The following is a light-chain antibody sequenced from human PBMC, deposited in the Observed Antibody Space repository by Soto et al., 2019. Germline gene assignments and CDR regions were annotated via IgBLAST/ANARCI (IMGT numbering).Light chain of an antibody. J-gene: IGLJ1*01. CDR3: SSYTSRSTLDV. V-gene: IGLV2-14*01. Sequence: QSVLTQPASVSGSPGQSITISCTGTSSDVGAYNYVSWYQQHPGKAPKLMIYDVSNRPSGVSNRFSGSKSGNPASLTISGLQAEDEADYYCSSYTSRSTLDVFETGTKVTVL. CDR2: DVS. CDR1: SSDVGAYNY.